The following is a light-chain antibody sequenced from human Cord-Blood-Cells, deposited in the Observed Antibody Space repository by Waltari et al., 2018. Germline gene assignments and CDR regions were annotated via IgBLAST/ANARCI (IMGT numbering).Light chain of an antibody. CDR1: QSISSW. CDR2: KAS. CDR3: QQYNSYSLT. V-gene: IGKV1-5*03. J-gene: IGKJ4*01. Sequence: DIQMTQSPSTLSASVGYRVTTTCRASQSISSWLAWYQQKPGKAPKLLIYKASSLESGVPSRFSGSGSGTEFTLTISSLQPDDFATYYCQQYNSYSLTFGGGTKVEIK.